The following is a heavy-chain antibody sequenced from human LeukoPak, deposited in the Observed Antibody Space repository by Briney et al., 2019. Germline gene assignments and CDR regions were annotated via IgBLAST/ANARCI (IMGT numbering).Heavy chain of an antibody. D-gene: IGHD5-12*01. CDR1: GGTFTCYA. J-gene: IGHJ6*02. V-gene: IGHV1-69*04. CDR2: IIPILGIA. CDR3: ASPSGYSGYDLSYYYYYGMDV. Sequence: SVKLSCKASGGTFTCYAISWVRQAPGQGLEWMGRIIPILGIANYAQKFQGRVTITADKSTSTAYMQLSSLRSEDTAVYYCASPSGYSGYDLSYYYYYGMDVWGQGTTVTVSS.